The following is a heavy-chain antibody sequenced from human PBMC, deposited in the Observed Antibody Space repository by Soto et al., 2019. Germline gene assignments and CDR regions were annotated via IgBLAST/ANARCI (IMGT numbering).Heavy chain of an antibody. J-gene: IGHJ4*02. CDR2: IRGDGGQT. CDR1: GFTFTSYG. CDR3: ARDVGLDSDDFFAY. D-gene: IGHD3-9*01. V-gene: IGHV3-23*01. Sequence: VQLFASGGGSARPGGSLRLSCTASGFTFTSYGMGWVRQAPGKGLQWVSTIRGDGGQTHYTDSVKGRCSISRDNSKNTVYLQMDSLRAEDTAMYFCARDVGLDSDDFFAYWGQGTQVTVSS.